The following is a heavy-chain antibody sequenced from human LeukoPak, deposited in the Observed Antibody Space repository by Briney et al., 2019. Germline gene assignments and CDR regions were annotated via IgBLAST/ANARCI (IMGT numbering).Heavy chain of an antibody. CDR2: INPNSGGT. J-gene: IGHJ4*02. V-gene: IGHV1-2*02. Sequence: GASVKVSCKASGYTFTFYYMHWVRQAPGQGLEWMGWINPNSGGTNYAQKFQGRVTMTRDTSISTAYMELSRLRSDDTAVYYCARGAIVRGVIRRDLDYWGQGTLVTVSS. CDR1: GYTFTFYY. D-gene: IGHD3-10*01. CDR3: ARGAIVRGVIRRDLDY.